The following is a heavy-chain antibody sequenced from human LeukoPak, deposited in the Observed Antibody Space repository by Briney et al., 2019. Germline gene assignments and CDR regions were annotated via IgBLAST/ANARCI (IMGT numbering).Heavy chain of an antibody. CDR3: ARPVAYCGGDCYSGDAFDI. Sequence: PSETLSLTXTVSGGSISSSSYYWGWIRQPPGKGLEWIGSIYYSGSTYYNPSLKSRVTISVDTSKNQFSLKLSSVTAADTAVYYCARPVAYCGGDCYSGDAFDIWGQGTMVTVSS. D-gene: IGHD2-21*01. J-gene: IGHJ3*02. CDR1: GGSISSSSYY. V-gene: IGHV4-39*01. CDR2: IYYSGST.